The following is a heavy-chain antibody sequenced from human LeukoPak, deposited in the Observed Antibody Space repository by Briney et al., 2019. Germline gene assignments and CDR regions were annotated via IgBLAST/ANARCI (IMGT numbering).Heavy chain of an antibody. CDR2: ISANNGNT. CDR3: ARDGYFDY. J-gene: IGHJ4*02. V-gene: IGHV1-18*01. Sequence: ASVKVSCKASGYTFINYGIAWVRQAPGQGLEWMGWISANNGNTNYAQKLQGRVTMTTGTSSSTAYMELRSLRSDDTAVYYCARDGYFDYWGQGTLVTVSS. CDR1: GYTFINYG.